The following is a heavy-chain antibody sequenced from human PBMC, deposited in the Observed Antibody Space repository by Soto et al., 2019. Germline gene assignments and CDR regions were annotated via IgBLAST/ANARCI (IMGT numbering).Heavy chain of an antibody. J-gene: IGHJ5*02. CDR3: ARTHCSSTSCYIGSWFDP. D-gene: IGHD2-2*02. CDR1: GFSLSTSGMR. CDR2: IDWDDDK. Sequence: SGPTLVNPTQTLTLTCTFSGFSLSTSGMRVSWIRQPPGKALEWLARIDWDDDKFYSTSLKTRLTISKDTSKNQVVLTMTNMDPVDTATYYCARTHCSSTSCYIGSWFDPRGQRTLVTVSS. V-gene: IGHV2-70*04.